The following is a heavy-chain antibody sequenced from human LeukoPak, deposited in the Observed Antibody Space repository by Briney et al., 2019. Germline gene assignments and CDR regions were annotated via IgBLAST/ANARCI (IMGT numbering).Heavy chain of an antibody. J-gene: IGHJ5*02. V-gene: IGHV7-4-1*02. D-gene: IGHD5-18*01. CDR1: GYTFTSYA. Sequence: GASVKVSCKASGYTFTSYAMNWVRQAPGQGLEWMGWINTNTGNPTYAQGFTGRFVFSLDTSVSTAYLQISSLKAEDTAVYYCASDDTAMVQTGQGFTARNTRDNWFDPWGQGTLVTVSS. CDR2: INTNTGNP. CDR3: ASDDTAMVQTGQGFTARNTRDNWFDP.